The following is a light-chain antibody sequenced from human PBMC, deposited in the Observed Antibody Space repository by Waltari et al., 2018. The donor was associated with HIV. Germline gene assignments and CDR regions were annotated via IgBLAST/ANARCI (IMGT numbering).Light chain of an antibody. CDR3: QSTDVRGTQVI. Sequence: SYELAQPFSVSVSPGQTAAITCFGDALANQHTKWYQQKPGQSPVLVIYKDNERPSGIPERFSGSSSGTTVTLTISGFQAEYEADYYCQSTDVRGTQVIFGGGTKLTVL. CDR1: ALANQH. J-gene: IGLJ2*01. CDR2: KDN. V-gene: IGLV3-25*03.